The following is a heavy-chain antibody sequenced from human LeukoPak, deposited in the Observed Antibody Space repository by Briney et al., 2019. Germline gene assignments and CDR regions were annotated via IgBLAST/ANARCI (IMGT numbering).Heavy chain of an antibody. CDR3: ARYGLRAKGCDY. Sequence: GGSLRLSCAASGFTFSSYAMSWVRQAPGKGLEWVSAISGSGGSTYYADSVKGRFTISRDNSKNTLYLRMNSLRAEDTAVYYCARYGLRAKGCDYWGQGTLVTVSS. CDR2: ISGSGGST. CDR1: GFTFSSYA. D-gene: IGHD5/OR15-5a*01. J-gene: IGHJ4*02. V-gene: IGHV3-23*01.